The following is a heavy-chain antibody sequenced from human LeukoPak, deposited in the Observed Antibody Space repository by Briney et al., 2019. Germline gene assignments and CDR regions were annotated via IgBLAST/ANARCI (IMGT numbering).Heavy chain of an antibody. CDR2: FDPEDGET. CDR3: ATQTLTTVTVTGTYYGMDV. V-gene: IGHV1-24*01. D-gene: IGHD4-17*01. CDR1: GYTLSELS. Sequence: ASVKVSCKVSGYTLSELSMHWVRQAPGKGLEWMGGFDPEDGETIYAQKFQGRVTITKDTATDTAYMELISLRSEDTAVYYCATQTLTTVTVTGTYYGMDVWGQGTTVTVSS. J-gene: IGHJ6*02.